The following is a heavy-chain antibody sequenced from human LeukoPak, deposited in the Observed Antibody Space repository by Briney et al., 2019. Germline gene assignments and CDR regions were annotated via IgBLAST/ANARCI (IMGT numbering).Heavy chain of an antibody. Sequence: GGSLRLSCAASGFTFSGCAMSWVRQAPGKGLEWVSAIRGSGGTTYYADSVKGRFTISRDNPKDTLYLQRNSLRAEDTALYYCAKGLYDWLSDTDYWGQGTLVTVSS. V-gene: IGHV3-23*01. J-gene: IGHJ4*02. CDR3: AKGLYDWLSDTDY. CDR2: IRGSGGTT. CDR1: GFTFSGCA. D-gene: IGHD3-9*01.